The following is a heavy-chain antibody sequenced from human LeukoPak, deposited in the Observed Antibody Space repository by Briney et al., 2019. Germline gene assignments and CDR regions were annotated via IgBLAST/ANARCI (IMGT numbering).Heavy chain of an antibody. CDR3: AKEAYYDSFGESPG. V-gene: IGHV3-30*18. CDR1: GFTFSSYG. J-gene: IGHJ4*02. D-gene: IGHD3-3*01. CDR2: ISYDGSNK. Sequence: GGSLRLSCAASGFTFSSYGMHWVRQAPGKGLEWVAVISYDGSNKYYADSVKGRFTISRDNSKNTLYLQMNSLRAEDTAVYYCAKEAYYDSFGESPGWGQGTLVTVSS.